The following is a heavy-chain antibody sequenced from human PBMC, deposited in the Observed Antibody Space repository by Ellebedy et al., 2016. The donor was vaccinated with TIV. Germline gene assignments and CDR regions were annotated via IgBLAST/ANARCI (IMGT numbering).Heavy chain of an antibody. CDR2: VDYSGST. CDR3: ARGCTHGLCFNY. J-gene: IGHJ4*02. CDR1: GLTFSSYD. V-gene: IGHV4-59*12. D-gene: IGHD2-8*01. Sequence: MPGGSLRLSCAASGLTFSSYDMSWIRQPPGKGLEWIGHVDYSGSTNYNPSLGSRVSISVDTSKNQFSLKLTSVTAADTAVYYCARGCTHGLCFNYWGQGTLITVSS.